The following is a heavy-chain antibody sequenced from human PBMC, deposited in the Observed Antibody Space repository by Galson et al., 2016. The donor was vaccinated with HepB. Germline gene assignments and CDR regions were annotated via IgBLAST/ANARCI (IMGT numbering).Heavy chain of an antibody. CDR3: ARTAVAGAYYFDY. CDR1: GFSPSTSGMR. CDR2: IDWDDDK. D-gene: IGHD6-19*01. J-gene: IGHJ4*02. Sequence: PALVKPTQNLTLTCTFSGFSPSTSGMRVSWIRQPPGKALEWLARIDWDDDKFYSTSLKTRLTISKDTSKNQVVLTMTNMDPVDTATYYCARTAVAGAYYFDYWGQGTLVTVSS. V-gene: IGHV2-70*04.